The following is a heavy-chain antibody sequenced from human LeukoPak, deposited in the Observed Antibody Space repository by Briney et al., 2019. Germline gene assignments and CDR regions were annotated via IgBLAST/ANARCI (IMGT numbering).Heavy chain of an antibody. CDR1: GFSVSSSY. CDR2: MYRDGKT. V-gene: IGHV3-53*01. Sequence: GGSQRLSCAASGFSVSSSYMNWVRQAPGKGLEWVSIMYRDGKTFYADYVKGRFTISRDNAKNSLYLQMKSLRAEDTAVYYCARPLRYYDSSGYSDWGQGTLVTVSS. CDR3: ARPLRYYDSSGYSD. D-gene: IGHD3-22*01. J-gene: IGHJ4*02.